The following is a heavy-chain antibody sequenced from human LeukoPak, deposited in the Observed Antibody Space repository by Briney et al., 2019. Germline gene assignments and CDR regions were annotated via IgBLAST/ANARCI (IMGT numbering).Heavy chain of an antibody. Sequence: GRSLRLSCAASGFTFDDYAMHWVRQAPGKGLEGVSGISWNSGSIGYADSVKGRFTISRDNAKNSLYLQMNSLRAEDMALYYCAKEGATRSFDYWGQGTLVTVSS. CDR1: GFTFDDYA. D-gene: IGHD1-26*01. V-gene: IGHV3-9*03. J-gene: IGHJ4*02. CDR3: AKEGATRSFDY. CDR2: ISWNSGSI.